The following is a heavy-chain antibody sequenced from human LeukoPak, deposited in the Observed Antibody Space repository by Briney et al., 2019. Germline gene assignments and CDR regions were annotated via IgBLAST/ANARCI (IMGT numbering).Heavy chain of an antibody. CDR2: INHSGST. Sequence: SETLSLTCAVYGGSFSGYYWSWIRQPPGKGLEWIGEINHSGSTNYNPSLKSRVTISVDTSKNQFSLKLTSVTAADTAVYYCCVAAAGSVDYWGQGTLVTVSS. J-gene: IGHJ4*02. V-gene: IGHV4-34*01. D-gene: IGHD6-13*01. CDR1: GGSFSGYY. CDR3: CVAAAGSVDY.